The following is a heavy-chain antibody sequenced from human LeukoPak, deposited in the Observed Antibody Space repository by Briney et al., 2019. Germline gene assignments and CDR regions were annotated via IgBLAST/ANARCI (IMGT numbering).Heavy chain of an antibody. CDR2: ISYDGSNK. Sequence: PGGSLRLSCAASGFTFSSYAMHWVRQAPGKGLKWVAVISYDGSNKYYADSVKGRFTISRDNSKNTLYLQMNSLRAEDTAVYYCARPWSFGESPRNSFDYWGQGTLVTVSS. CDR1: GFTFSSYA. D-gene: IGHD3-10*01. V-gene: IGHV3-30*04. J-gene: IGHJ4*02. CDR3: ARPWSFGESPRNSFDY.